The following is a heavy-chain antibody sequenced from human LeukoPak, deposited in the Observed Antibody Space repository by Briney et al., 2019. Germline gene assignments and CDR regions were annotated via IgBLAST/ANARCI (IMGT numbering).Heavy chain of an antibody. CDR3: AKMKGWRLYDYCMDV. J-gene: IGHJ6*03. CDR2: LTGSGST. Sequence: GGSLRLSYVASGFAFSSFAMSWVRQAPGKGLEWVSGLTGSGSTYHADSVKGRFTISRDNSKNTLSLQMNSLRAEDTAVYYCAKMKGWRLYDYCMDVWGKGTTVTVSS. D-gene: IGHD2-15*01. V-gene: IGHV3-23*01. CDR1: GFAFSSFA.